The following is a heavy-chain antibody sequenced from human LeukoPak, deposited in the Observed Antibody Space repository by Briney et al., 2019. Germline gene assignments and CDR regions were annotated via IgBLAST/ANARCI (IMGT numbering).Heavy chain of an antibody. D-gene: IGHD6-13*01. CDR1: GGSISGYS. V-gene: IGHV4-59*01. CDR3: ARGLAAAGTSYFDY. J-gene: IGHJ4*02. CDR2: MSYSGGT. Sequence: SETLSLTCTVSGGSISGYSWSWIRQPPGKGLEWIGYMSYSGGTNYNPSLKSRVTISVDTSKNQFSLNLRSVTAADTAVYYCARGLAAAGTSYFDYWGQGTLVTVSS.